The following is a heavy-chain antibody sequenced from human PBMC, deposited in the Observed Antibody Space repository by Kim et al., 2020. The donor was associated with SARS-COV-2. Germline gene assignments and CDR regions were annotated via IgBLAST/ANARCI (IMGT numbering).Heavy chain of an antibody. J-gene: IGHJ6*03. D-gene: IGHD3-16*01. CDR2: IIPIFGIA. V-gene: IGHV1-69*04. CDR3: ARDRGITPIWGLYYYYYMD. Sequence: SVKVSCKASGGTFSSYAISWVRQAPGQGLEWMGRIIPIFGIANYAQKFQGRVTITADKSTSTAYMELSSLRSEDTAVYYCARDRGITPIWGLYYYYYMD. CDR1: GGTFSSYA.